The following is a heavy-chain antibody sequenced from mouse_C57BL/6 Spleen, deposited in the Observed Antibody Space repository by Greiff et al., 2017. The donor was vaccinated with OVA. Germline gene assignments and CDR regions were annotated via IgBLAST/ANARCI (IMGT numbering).Heavy chain of an antibody. D-gene: IGHD1-1*01. CDR1: GYAFSSSW. Sequence: QVQLKQSGPELVKPGASVKISCKASGYAFSSSWMNWVKQRPGKGLEWIGRIYPGDGDTNYNGKFKGKATLTADKSSSTAYMQLSSLTSEDSAVYFCARPGGSSYGWYFDVWGTRTTVTVSS. J-gene: IGHJ1*03. CDR2: IYPGDGDT. CDR3: ARPGGSSYGWYFDV. V-gene: IGHV1-82*01.